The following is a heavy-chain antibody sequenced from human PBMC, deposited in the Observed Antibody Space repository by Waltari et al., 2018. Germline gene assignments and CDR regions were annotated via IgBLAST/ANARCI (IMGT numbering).Heavy chain of an antibody. CDR1: GFTFSSYA. CDR3: AKRPYGDYILDY. D-gene: IGHD4-17*01. J-gene: IGHJ4*02. Sequence: EVQLLESGGGLVQPGGSLRLSCAASGFTFSSYAMSWVRQAPGKGLEWVSAISGSGGSTYYADSGKGRFTISRDKSKNTLYLQMNSLRAEDTAVYYCAKRPYGDYILDYWGQGTLVTVSS. V-gene: IGHV3-23*01. CDR2: ISGSGGST.